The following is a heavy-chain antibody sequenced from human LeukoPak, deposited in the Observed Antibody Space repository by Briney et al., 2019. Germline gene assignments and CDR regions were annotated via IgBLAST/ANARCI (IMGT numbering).Heavy chain of an antibody. Sequence: PSETLSLTCAVYGGSFSGYYWSWIRQPPGKGLEWIGEINHSGSTNYNPSLKSRVTISVDTSKNQFSLKLSSVTAADTAVYYCGGYSTHPDAFDIWGQGTMVTVSS. CDR3: GGYSTHPDAFDI. J-gene: IGHJ3*02. V-gene: IGHV4-34*01. D-gene: IGHD3-22*01. CDR2: INHSGST. CDR1: GGSFSGYY.